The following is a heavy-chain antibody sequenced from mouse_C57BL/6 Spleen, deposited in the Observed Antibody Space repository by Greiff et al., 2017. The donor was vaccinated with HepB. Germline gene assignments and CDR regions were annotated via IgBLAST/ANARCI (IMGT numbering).Heavy chain of an antibody. CDR2: ISSGGSYT. CDR3: ARHPLEYYFDY. CDR1: GFTFSSYG. V-gene: IGHV5-6*01. J-gene: IGHJ2*01. Sequence: EVQLQESGGDLVKPGGSLKLSCAASGFTFSSYGMSWVRQTPDKRLEWVATISSGGSYTYYPDSVKGRFTIARDNAKNTLYLQMSSLKSEDTAMYYCARHPLEYYFDYWGQGTTLTVSS.